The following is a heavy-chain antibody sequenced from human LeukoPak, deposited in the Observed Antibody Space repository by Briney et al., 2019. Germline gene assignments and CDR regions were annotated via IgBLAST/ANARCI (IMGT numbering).Heavy chain of an antibody. CDR2: INPNSGGT. D-gene: IGHD2-2*01. Sequence: GASVTVSCKASGYTFTGYYMHWVRQAPGQGLEWMGWINPNSGGTNYAQKFQGRVTMTRDTSISTAYMELSRLRSDDTAVYYCARGIVVVPAPSDYMDVWGKGTTVTVSS. V-gene: IGHV1-2*02. J-gene: IGHJ6*03. CDR3: ARGIVVVPAPSDYMDV. CDR1: GYTFTGYY.